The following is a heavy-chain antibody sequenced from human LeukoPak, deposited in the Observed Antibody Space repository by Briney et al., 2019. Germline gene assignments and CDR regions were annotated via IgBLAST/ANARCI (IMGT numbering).Heavy chain of an antibody. J-gene: IGHJ3*02. D-gene: IGHD3-16*01. CDR3: ARPRSFMSRDAFDI. Sequence: ASVKVSCKASGYTFTGYYMHWVRQAPGQGLEWMGWINPNSGGTNYAQKFQGRVTMTRDTSISTAYMELSRLRSDDTAVYYCARPRSFMSRDAFDIWGQGTMVTVSS. CDR1: GYTFTGYY. CDR2: INPNSGGT. V-gene: IGHV1-2*02.